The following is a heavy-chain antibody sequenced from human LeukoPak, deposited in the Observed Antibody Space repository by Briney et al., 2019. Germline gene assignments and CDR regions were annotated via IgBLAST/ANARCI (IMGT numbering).Heavy chain of an antibody. CDR1: DGSISNYY. CDR2: IYSSGST. Sequence: SETLSLTCTVSDGSISNYYWSWIRQPPGKGLEWIGYIYSSGSTNYNPSLKSRVTISVDTSKNQFSLKMGSVTAADTAVYYCARHVYSSSSFDYWGQGTLVTVSS. CDR3: ARHVYSSSSFDY. V-gene: IGHV4-59*08. J-gene: IGHJ4*02. D-gene: IGHD6-6*01.